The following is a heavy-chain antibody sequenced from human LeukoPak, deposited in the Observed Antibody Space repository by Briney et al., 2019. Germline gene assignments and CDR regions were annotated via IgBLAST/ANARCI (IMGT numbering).Heavy chain of an antibody. CDR1: GFIFSSYG. D-gene: IGHD1-26*01. CDR3: ANGGSRGRISGSYFVPDLGFDY. J-gene: IGHJ4*02. CDR2: IWHDGSND. Sequence: QPGRSLRLSCAASGFIFSSYGMHWVRQAPGKGLEWVARIWHDGSNDDYADSVKGRFTISRDNSKNTLYLQMNSLRAEDTAVYYCANGGSRGRISGSYFVPDLGFDYWGQGTLVTVSS. V-gene: IGHV3-33*06.